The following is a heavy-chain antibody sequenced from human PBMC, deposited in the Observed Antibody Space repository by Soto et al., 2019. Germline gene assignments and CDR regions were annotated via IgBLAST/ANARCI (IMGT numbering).Heavy chain of an antibody. D-gene: IGHD3-10*01. Sequence: QVQLQESGPGLVKPSGTLSLTCAVSGGSISSSNWWSWVRQPPGKGLEWIGEIYHSGSTNYNPSRKSRVTXSXDXSNNQFSRTLSSVTAADTAVYYCARVSGSYYYGMDVWGQGTTVTVSS. V-gene: IGHV4-4*02. CDR1: GGSISSSNW. CDR3: ARVSGSYYYGMDV. CDR2: IYHSGST. J-gene: IGHJ6*02.